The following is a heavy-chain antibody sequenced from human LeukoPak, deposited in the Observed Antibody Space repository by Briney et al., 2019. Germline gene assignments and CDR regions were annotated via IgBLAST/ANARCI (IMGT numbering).Heavy chain of an antibody. J-gene: IGHJ4*02. CDR3: ARDSGSGNNDY. CDR2: IIPIFGTA. D-gene: IGHD1-26*01. V-gene: IGHV1-69*05. CDR1: GGTFSSYA. Sequence: ASVTVSCTASGGTFSSYAISWVRQAPGQGLEWMGGIIPIFGTANYAQNFQGRVTFTSNTSATTAFMELSSLRSEDAAVYYCARDSGSGNNDYWGQGTLVTVSS.